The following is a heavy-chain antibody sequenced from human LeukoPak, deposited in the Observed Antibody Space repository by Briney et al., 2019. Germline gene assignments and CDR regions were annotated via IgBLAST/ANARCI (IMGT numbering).Heavy chain of an antibody. CDR2: IYTSGST. CDR3: ARGKRVSNYDAFDI. J-gene: IGHJ3*02. D-gene: IGHD4-11*01. Sequence: SETLSLTCTASGGSISSYYWSWIRQPAGKGLEWIGRIYTSGSTNYNPSLKSRVTMSVDTSKNQFSLKLSSVTATDTAVYYCARGKRVSNYDAFDIWGQGTMVTVSS. CDR1: GGSISSYY. V-gene: IGHV4-4*07.